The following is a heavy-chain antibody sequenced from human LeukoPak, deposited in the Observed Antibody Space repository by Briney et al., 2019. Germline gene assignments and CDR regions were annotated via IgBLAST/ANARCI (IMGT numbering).Heavy chain of an antibody. J-gene: IGHJ4*02. CDR3: ARAGRDYYDSSGYYDY. V-gene: IGHV1-8*01. D-gene: IGHD3-22*01. Sequence: ASVKVSCKASGYTFTSYDINWVRQATGQGLEWMGWMNPNSGNTGYAQKFQGRVTMTRDMSTSTVYMELSSLRSEDTAVYYCARAGRDYYDSSGYYDYWGQGTLVTVSS. CDR2: MNPNSGNT. CDR1: GYTFTSYD.